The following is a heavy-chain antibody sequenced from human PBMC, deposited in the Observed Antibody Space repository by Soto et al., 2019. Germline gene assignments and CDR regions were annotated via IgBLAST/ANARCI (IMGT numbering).Heavy chain of an antibody. V-gene: IGHV1-18*01. CDR2: INTSNDNK. D-gene: IGHD2-15*01. J-gene: IGHJ4*02. CDR3: ARDPGAASFDF. CDR1: GYTFNNYC. Sequence: GVSVKVSCKAPGYTFNNYCISWVWQAPGEGLEWVGWINTSNDNKLYAQKLQGRLTLTTDTSTSTAYMDLTTLRSDDTAVYFCARDPGAASFDFWAQGTLVTVSS.